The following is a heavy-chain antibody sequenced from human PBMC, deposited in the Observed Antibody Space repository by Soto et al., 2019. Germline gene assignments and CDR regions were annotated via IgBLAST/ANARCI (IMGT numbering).Heavy chain of an antibody. V-gene: IGHV3-30*03. J-gene: IGHJ6*02. CDR2: ISYDGSTK. Sequence: GESLKISCAASGFSFSNYGMHWVRLAPGRGLEWVAVISYDGSTKYYGDSVKGRFTISRDNSINTLYLQMNSLRAEDTAVYYCARDRVMDYYYGMDVWGQGTTVTVSS. D-gene: IGHD2-8*01. CDR1: GFSFSNYG. CDR3: ARDRVMDYYYGMDV.